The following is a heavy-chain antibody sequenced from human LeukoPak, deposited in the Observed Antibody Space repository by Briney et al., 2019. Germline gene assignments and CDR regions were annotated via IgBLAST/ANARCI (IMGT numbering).Heavy chain of an antibody. V-gene: IGHV3-7*01. CDR2: KKQDGSEK. Sequence: PGGSLRLSCAASGFTFSSYWMSWVRHAPGKGLEWVANKKQDGSEKYYVDSVKGRFTISRDNAKYSLYLQMNSLRAEDTAVYYCAILGAVADPAEYFQHWGQGTLVTVSS. J-gene: IGHJ1*01. D-gene: IGHD6-19*01. CDR1: GFTFSSYW. CDR3: AILGAVADPAEYFQH.